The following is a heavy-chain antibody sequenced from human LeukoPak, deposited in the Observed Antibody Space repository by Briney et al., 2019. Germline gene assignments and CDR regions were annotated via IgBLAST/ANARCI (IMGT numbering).Heavy chain of an antibody. Sequence: ASVKVSCKASGYTFTSYGISWVRQAPGQGLEWMGWISAYNGNTNYAQKLQGRVTMTTDTSTSTAYMELRSLRSDDTAVYYCARERRIVGATYYYYGMDVWGQGTVVTVSS. J-gene: IGHJ6*02. CDR3: ARERRIVGATYYYYGMDV. D-gene: IGHD1-26*01. V-gene: IGHV1-18*01. CDR2: ISAYNGNT. CDR1: GYTFTSYG.